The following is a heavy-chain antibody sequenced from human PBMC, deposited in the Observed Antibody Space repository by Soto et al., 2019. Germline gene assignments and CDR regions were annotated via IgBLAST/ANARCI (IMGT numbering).Heavy chain of an antibody. Sequence: QVQLVQSGAEVKKPGSSVKVSCKASGGTFSSYAISWVRQAPGQGLEWMGGIIPIFGTANYAQKFQGRVTITADESTSTAYMEMSSLRSEDTAVYYCARVNEWPSRGSCCGMDVWGQGTTVTVSS. V-gene: IGHV1-69*01. CDR3: ARVNEWPSRGSCCGMDV. D-gene: IGHD3-3*01. CDR1: GGTFSSYA. CDR2: IIPIFGTA. J-gene: IGHJ6*02.